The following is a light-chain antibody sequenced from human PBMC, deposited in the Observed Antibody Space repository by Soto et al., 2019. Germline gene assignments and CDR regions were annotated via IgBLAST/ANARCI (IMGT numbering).Light chain of an antibody. CDR1: SSEVGDYNY. CDR3: CSYAGSYTFYV. CDR2: DVS. J-gene: IGLJ1*01. V-gene: IGLV2-11*01. Sequence: QSALTQPRSVSGSPGQSVTISCPGTSSEVGDYNYVSWYQQHPGKAPKVMIYDVSERPSGVPDRFSGSKSGNTASLTISGLQAEDEADYYCCSYAGSYTFYVFGTGTKVTVL.